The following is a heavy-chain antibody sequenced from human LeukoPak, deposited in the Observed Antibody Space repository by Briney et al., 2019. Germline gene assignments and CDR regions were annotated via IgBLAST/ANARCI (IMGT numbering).Heavy chain of an antibody. CDR1: GGSISSYY. CDR3: ARHGQFFDCSGGSCHPNAFDI. Sequence: SETLSLTCTASGGSISSYYWSWIRQPPGKGLEWIGYIYYSGSTNYNPSLKSRVTISVDTSKNQFSLKLSSVTAADTAVYYCARHGQFFDCSGGSCHPNAFDIWGQGTMVTVSS. D-gene: IGHD2-15*01. CDR2: IYYSGST. V-gene: IGHV4-59*08. J-gene: IGHJ3*02.